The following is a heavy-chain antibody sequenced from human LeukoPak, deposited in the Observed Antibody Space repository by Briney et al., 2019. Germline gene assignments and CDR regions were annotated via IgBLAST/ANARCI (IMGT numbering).Heavy chain of an antibody. D-gene: IGHD3-3*01. CDR3: ARDYDFWSESNWFDP. CDR2: IYTSGST. J-gene: IGHJ5*02. Sequence: SETLSLTCTVSGGSISSYYWSWIRQPAGKGLEWIGRIYTSGSTNYNPSLKSRVTMSVDTSKNQFSLKLGSVTAADTAVYYCARDYDFWSESNWFDPWGQGTLVTVSS. CDR1: GGSISSYY. V-gene: IGHV4-4*07.